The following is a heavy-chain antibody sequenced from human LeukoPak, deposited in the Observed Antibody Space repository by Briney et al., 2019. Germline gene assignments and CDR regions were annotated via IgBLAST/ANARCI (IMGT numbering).Heavy chain of an antibody. J-gene: IGHJ3*02. CDR3: ARRYYDSSGYYVHAFDI. Sequence: SETLSLTCTVSGGSISSYYWSWIRQPPGKGLEWIGYIYYSGSTNYNPSLKSRVTISVDTSKNQFSLKLSSVTAADTAVYYCARRYYDSSGYYVHAFDIWGQGTMVTVSS. CDR1: GGSISSYY. CDR2: IYYSGST. V-gene: IGHV4-59*08. D-gene: IGHD3-22*01.